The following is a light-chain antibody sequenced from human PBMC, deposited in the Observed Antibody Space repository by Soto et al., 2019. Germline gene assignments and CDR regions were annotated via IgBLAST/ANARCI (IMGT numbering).Light chain of an antibody. V-gene: IGLV3-21*02. J-gene: IGLJ2*01. Sequence: ELTQPPSVSVAPGQTARMTCAGNDIGSKSVHWYQKRPGQAPVLVVYDDSDRPSGIPERFSGSNSGTTATLIISRVEAGDEADYFCQVWDISSDHVVFGGGTKLTVL. CDR2: DDS. CDR3: QVWDISSDHVV. CDR1: DIGSKS.